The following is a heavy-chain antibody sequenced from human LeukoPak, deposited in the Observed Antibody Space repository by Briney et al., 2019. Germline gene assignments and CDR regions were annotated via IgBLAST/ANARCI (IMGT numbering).Heavy chain of an antibody. CDR3: ARGLRYFDWLSDAFDI. CDR1: GGTFSSYT. CDR2: IIPILGIA. D-gene: IGHD3-9*01. J-gene: IGHJ3*02. Sequence: SVKVSCKASGGTFSSYTISWVRQAPGQGLEWMGRIIPILGIANYAQKFQGRVTITADKSTSTAYMELSSLRSEDTAAYYCARGLRYFDWLSDAFDIWGQGTMVTVSS. V-gene: IGHV1-69*02.